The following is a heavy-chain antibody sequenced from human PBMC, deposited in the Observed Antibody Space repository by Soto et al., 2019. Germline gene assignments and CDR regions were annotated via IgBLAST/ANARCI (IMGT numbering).Heavy chain of an antibody. CDR3: ARTTLNWNFGSMDV. D-gene: IGHD1-7*01. V-gene: IGHV4-34*01. Sequence: QVQLHQWGAGLLKPSETLSLTCAVYGGSFSGDNWSWIRQPPGKGLEWIGEINHSESTNYNPSLKSRVTISVDTSKNQFSLKLSSVTAADTAVYYCARTTLNWNFGSMDVWGKGTRVTVSS. CDR2: INHSEST. J-gene: IGHJ6*04. CDR1: GGSFSGDN.